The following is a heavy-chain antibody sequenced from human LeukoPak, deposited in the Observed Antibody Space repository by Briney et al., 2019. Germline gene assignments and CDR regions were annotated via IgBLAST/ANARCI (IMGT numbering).Heavy chain of an antibody. CDR1: VFTFSRDS. CDR3: ARGRYYGMDV. J-gene: IGHJ6*02. V-gene: IGHV3-74*03. CDR2: INSDGSST. Sequence: GGSVRLSCAASVFTFSRDSMSWVRQAPWKGLVWVSGINSDGSSTTYADSVKGRFTISRDNAKNTLYLQMNNLRAEDTAVYYCARGRYYGMDVWGQGTTVTVSS.